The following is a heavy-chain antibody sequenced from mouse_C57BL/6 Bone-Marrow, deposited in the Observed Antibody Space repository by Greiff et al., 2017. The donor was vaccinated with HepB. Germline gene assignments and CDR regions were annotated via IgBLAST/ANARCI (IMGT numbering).Heavy chain of an antibody. V-gene: IGHV1-80*01. J-gene: IGHJ3*01. CDR1: GYAFSSYW. D-gene: IGHD3-2*02. CDR3: AREGSSGYVRFAY. Sequence: QVQLQQSGAELVKPGASVKISCKASGYAFSSYWMNWVKQRPGKGLEWIGQIYPGDGDTNYNGKFKGKATLTADKSSSTAVMQLSSLTSEDSAVYFCAREGSSGYVRFAYWGQGTLVTVSA. CDR2: IYPGDGDT.